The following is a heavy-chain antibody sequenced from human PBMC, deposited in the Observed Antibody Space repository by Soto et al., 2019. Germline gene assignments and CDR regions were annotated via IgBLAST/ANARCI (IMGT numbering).Heavy chain of an antibody. Sequence: GGSLRLSCEASGFTFTDAWMTWVRQSPGKGLEWVGRIKSQAEGGTTDYAAPVKGRFTISRDDSKNTLYLQMNSLRAEDTAVYYCAKFGGGYCSGGSCYNWFDPWGQGTLVTVSS. CDR3: AKFGGGYCSGGSCYNWFDP. CDR1: GFTFTDAW. V-gene: IGHV3-15*01. J-gene: IGHJ5*02. CDR2: IKSQAEGGTT. D-gene: IGHD2-15*01.